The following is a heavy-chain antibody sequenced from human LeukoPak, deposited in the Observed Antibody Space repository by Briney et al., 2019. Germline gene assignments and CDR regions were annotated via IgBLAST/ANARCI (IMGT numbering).Heavy chain of an antibody. V-gene: IGHV3-30*18. D-gene: IGHD6-13*01. J-gene: IGHJ4*02. CDR2: ISYDGSNK. CDR3: AKDEGITGRPRGLDY. CDR1: GLTFSRYG. Sequence: PGGSLRLFCAVSGLTFSRYGMHWVRQASGKGLEWGAVISYDGSNKYYADSVKGRFTISRDNSKNTLYLQMNSLRPEDTAVYYCAKDEGITGRPRGLDYWGQGTLVTVSS.